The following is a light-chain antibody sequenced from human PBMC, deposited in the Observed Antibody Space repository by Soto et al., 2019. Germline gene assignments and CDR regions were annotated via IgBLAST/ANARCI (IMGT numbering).Light chain of an antibody. CDR1: QSVSSN. CDR3: RQYNNWPRT. J-gene: IGKJ1*01. CDR2: GAS. V-gene: IGKV3-15*01. Sequence: EIALTQSPGTLSVSPGERANLSCRASQSVSSNLAWYQQKPGQAPRLLIYGASTRATGIPARFSGSGSGTEFTLTISSLQSEDFAVYYCRQYNNWPRTFGQGTKVDI.